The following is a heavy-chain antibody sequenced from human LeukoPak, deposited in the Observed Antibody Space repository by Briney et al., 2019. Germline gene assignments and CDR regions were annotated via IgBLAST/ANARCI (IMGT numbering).Heavy chain of an antibody. CDR3: ARVGAGGTDY. Sequence: KPSETLSLTCTVSGGSISSGSYYWSWIRQPAGKGLEWIGRIYTSGSTNYNPSLMSRVTISVDTSKNQLSLKLSSVTAADTAGYYCARVGAGGTDYWGQGTLVTVSS. D-gene: IGHD1-26*01. J-gene: IGHJ4*02. CDR1: GGSISSGSYY. CDR2: IYTSGST. V-gene: IGHV4-61*02.